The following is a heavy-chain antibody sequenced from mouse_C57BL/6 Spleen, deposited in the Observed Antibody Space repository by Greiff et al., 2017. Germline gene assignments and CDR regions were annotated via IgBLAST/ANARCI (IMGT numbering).Heavy chain of an antibody. V-gene: IGHV1-61*01. Sequence: QVQLQQPGAELVRPGSSVKLSCKASGYPFTSYWMDWVKQRPGQGLEWIGNIYPSDSETHYNQKFKDKATLIVDKSSSTAYMQLSSLTSEDSAVYYCARFGSTVVAHFDYWGQGTTRTVSS. CDR3: ARFGSTVVAHFDY. CDR2: IYPSDSET. CDR1: GYPFTSYW. J-gene: IGHJ2*01. D-gene: IGHD1-1*01.